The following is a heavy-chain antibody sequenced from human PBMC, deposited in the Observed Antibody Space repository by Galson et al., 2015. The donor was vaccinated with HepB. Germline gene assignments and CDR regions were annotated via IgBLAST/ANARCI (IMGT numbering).Heavy chain of an antibody. CDR3: ARVHREYTSGWYRQAPFYFDP. CDR1: GFTFRNYA. D-gene: IGHD6-19*01. Sequence: SLRLSCAASGFTFRNYAMSWFRQTPGKGLEWVSAITPSCGNTYSADSVKGRFTIYRDNYKNTLFLQKTGLTADDTAIYYCARVHREYTSGWYRQAPFYFDPWGQGTLVAVSS. CDR2: ITPSCGNT. V-gene: IGHV3-23*01. J-gene: IGHJ4*02.